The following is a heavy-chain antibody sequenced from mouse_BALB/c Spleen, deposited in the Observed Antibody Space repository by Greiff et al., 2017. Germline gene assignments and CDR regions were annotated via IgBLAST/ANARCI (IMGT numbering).Heavy chain of an antibody. Sequence: QVQLKESGAELVKPGASVKLSCKASGYTFTSYYMYWVKQRPGQGLEWIGEINPSNGGTNFNEKFKSKATLTVDKSSSTAYMQLSSLTSEDSAVYYCTRSGYDPFAYWGQGTLVTVSA. CDR3: TRSGYDPFAY. V-gene: IGHV1S81*02. CDR1: GYTFTSYY. D-gene: IGHD2-2*01. J-gene: IGHJ3*01. CDR2: INPSNGGT.